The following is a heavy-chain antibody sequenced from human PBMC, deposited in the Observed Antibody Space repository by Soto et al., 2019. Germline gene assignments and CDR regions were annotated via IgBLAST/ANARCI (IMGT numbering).Heavy chain of an antibody. CDR1: GVTFSSHS. D-gene: IGHD6-19*01. J-gene: IGHJ6*02. CDR3: RTGQAGTSYYYYYGMDV. Sequence: PGAALRLSCPASGVTFSSHSMSWVRQAPGKGLEWVSAISGSGGSTYYADSVKGRFTISRDNSKNTLYLQMNSLRAEDTAVYYSRTGQAGTSYYYYYGMDVWGQGTTVTVSS. V-gene: IGHV3-23*01. CDR2: ISGSGGST.